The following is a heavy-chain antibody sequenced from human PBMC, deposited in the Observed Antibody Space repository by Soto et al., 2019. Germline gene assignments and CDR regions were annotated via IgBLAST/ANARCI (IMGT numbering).Heavy chain of an antibody. CDR3: ARLAAAGTLGYNWFDP. V-gene: IGHV1-18*01. Sequence: QVQLVQSGAEVKKPVASVKVSCKASGYSFTSYGISWVRQAPGQGLEWMGWISANNGNRNYAQKLQGRVTMTTDTSTMKAYMELRSLRSDDTAVYYCARLAAAGTLGYNWFDPWGQGTLVTVSS. D-gene: IGHD6-13*01. J-gene: IGHJ5*02. CDR2: ISANNGNR. CDR1: GYSFTSYG.